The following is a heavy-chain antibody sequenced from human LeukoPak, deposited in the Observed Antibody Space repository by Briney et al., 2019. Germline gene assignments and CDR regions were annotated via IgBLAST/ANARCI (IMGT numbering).Heavy chain of an antibody. Sequence: SVKVSCKVSGYTHTELSMHWVRQAPGQGLEWMGGIIPIFGTANYAQKFQGRVTITADESTSTAYMELSSLRSEDTAVYYCARAPDLAAAGYYWGQGTLVTVSS. V-gene: IGHV1-69*13. CDR3: ARAPDLAAAGYY. J-gene: IGHJ4*02. CDR2: IIPIFGTA. D-gene: IGHD6-13*01. CDR1: GYTHTELS.